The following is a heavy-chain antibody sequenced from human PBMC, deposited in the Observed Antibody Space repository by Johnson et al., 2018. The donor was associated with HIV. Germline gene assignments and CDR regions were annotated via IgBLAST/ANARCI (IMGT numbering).Heavy chain of an antibody. D-gene: IGHD3-22*01. Sequence: QVQLVESGGGVVQPGRSLRLSCAASGFTFSRHAMHWVRQAPGKGLEWVAVISHDGSNKYYADSVKGRFTISRDKTENTLYLQMNSRRAEDTAVYYCAKGIVVGVRAFDIWGQGTMVTVSS. J-gene: IGHJ3*02. CDR3: AKGIVVGVRAFDI. V-gene: IGHV3-30*04. CDR2: ISHDGSNK. CDR1: GFTFSRHA.